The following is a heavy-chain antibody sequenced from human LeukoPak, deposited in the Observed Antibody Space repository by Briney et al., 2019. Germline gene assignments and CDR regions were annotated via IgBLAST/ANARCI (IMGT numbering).Heavy chain of an antibody. Sequence: PGGSLRLSCAASGFTFRSNWMHWVRHAPGKGLVWVSRINRDGSSTDYADSVKGRFTISRDNAKNTLYLQMNSLRAEDTAVYYCTRDVSYASDYWGQGTLVTVSS. V-gene: IGHV3-74*01. CDR1: GFTFRSNW. CDR2: INRDGSST. J-gene: IGHJ4*02. D-gene: IGHD2-2*01. CDR3: TRDVSYASDY.